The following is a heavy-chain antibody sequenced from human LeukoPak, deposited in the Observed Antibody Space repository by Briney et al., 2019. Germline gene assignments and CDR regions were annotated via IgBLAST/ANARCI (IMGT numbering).Heavy chain of an antibody. V-gene: IGHV1-18*01. CDR2: ISAYNGNT. Sequence: ASVKVSCKASGYTFTSYGISWVRQAPGEGLEWMGWISAYNGNTNDAQKLQGRVTMTTDTSTSTAYMELRSLRSDDTAVYYCARKGYYYDSSGYYYENKYYYYYMDVWGKGTTVTVSS. D-gene: IGHD3-22*01. CDR3: ARKGYYYDSSGYYYENKYYYYYMDV. CDR1: GYTFTSYG. J-gene: IGHJ6*03.